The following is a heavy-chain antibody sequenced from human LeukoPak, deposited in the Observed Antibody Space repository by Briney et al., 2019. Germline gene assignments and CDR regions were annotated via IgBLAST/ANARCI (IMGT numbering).Heavy chain of an antibody. CDR1: GFTFSSYA. J-gene: IGHJ5*02. D-gene: IGHD3-3*01. CDR2: ISGSGGST. CDR3: AKGVTIFGVANWFDP. V-gene: IGHV3-23*01. Sequence: GGSLRLSCAASGFTFSSYAMSWVRQAPGKGLEWVSAISGSGGSTYYADSVKGRFTISRDNSKNTLYLQMNSLRAEDTAVYYCAKGVTIFGVANWFDPWGQGTLVTVSS.